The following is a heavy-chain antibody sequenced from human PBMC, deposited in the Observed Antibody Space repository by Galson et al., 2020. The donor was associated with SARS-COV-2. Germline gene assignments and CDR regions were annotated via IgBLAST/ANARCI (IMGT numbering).Heavy chain of an antibody. CDR2: IYPGDSDT. V-gene: IGHV5-51*01. Sequence: GESLKISCKGSGYRFTTYWIAWMRQMPGKGLEWMGVIYPGDSDTRYSPSFQGQVTISADKSTNTAYVQWSSLKASDTAIYYCARHGGGSGRFYTYFDYWGQGTLVTVS. CDR1: GYRFTTYW. D-gene: IGHD3-10*01. J-gene: IGHJ4*02. CDR3: ARHGGGSGRFYTYFDY.